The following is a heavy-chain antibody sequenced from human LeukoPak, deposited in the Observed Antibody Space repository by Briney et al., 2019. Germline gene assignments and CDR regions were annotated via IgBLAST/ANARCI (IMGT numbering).Heavy chain of an antibody. CDR1: GYTFTSYD. CDR2: MNPNSGNT. D-gene: IGHD3-22*01. J-gene: IGHJ4*02. Sequence: ASVKVSCKASGYTFTSYDINWVRQATGQGLEWMGWMNPNSGNTGYAQKFQGRVTITRNTSISTAYMELSSLRSEDTAVYYCARDAYDSSGYYLVDYWGQGTLVTVSS. V-gene: IGHV1-8*02. CDR3: ARDAYDSSGYYLVDY.